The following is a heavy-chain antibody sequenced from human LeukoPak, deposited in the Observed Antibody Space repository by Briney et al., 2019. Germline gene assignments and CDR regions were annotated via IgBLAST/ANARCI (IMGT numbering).Heavy chain of an antibody. CDR3: AKDFNLGR. Sequence: PGGSLRLSCAASGFTFNSYAMSWVRQAPEKGLEWVATISGSGGGTYYADSVKGRFAISRDNSKNTLYLEMNSLRAEDTAVYHCAKDFNLGRWGQGTLVTVSS. V-gene: IGHV3-23*01. CDR2: ISGSGGGT. J-gene: IGHJ4*02. D-gene: IGHD3-16*01. CDR1: GFTFNSYA.